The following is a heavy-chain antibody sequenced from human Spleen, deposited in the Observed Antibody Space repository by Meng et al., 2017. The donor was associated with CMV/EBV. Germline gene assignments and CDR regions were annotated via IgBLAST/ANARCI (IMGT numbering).Heavy chain of an antibody. CDR3: ARGIKTFDY. Sequence: SETLSLTCTVSGGSVSSGSHYWSWIRQPPGKGLEWIGYIYYSGSTKYKPSLKSRVTISVDTSKNQFSLKLSSVTAADTAVYYCARGIKTFDYWGQGTLVTVSS. CDR2: IYYSGST. CDR1: GGSVSSGSHY. V-gene: IGHV4-61*01. D-gene: IGHD3-10*01. J-gene: IGHJ4*02.